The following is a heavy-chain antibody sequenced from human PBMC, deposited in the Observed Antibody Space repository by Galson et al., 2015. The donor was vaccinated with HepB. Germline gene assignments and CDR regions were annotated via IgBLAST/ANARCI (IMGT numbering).Heavy chain of an antibody. V-gene: IGHV5-10-1*01. CDR2: IDPSDSYT. Sequence: QSGAEVKKPGESLRISCKGSGYSFTSYWISWVRQMPGKGLEWMGRIDPSDSYTNYSPSFQGHVTISADKSISTAYLQWSSLKASDTAMYYCVLTPLDTAMVLVEVPWEIGFDYWGQGTLVTVSS. CDR3: VLTPLDTAMVLVEVPWEIGFDY. J-gene: IGHJ4*02. CDR1: GYSFTSYW. D-gene: IGHD5-18*01.